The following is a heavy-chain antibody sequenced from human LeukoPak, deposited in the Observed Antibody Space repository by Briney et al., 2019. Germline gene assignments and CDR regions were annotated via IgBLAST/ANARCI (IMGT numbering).Heavy chain of an antibody. CDR3: ARTLDGYNQGYFDY. D-gene: IGHD5-24*01. CDR1: GGSISSYY. J-gene: IGHJ4*02. V-gene: IGHV4-59*01. CDR2: IYYSGST. Sequence: PSETLSLTCTVSGGSISSYYWSWIRQPPGKGLEWIGYIYYSGSTNYNPSLKSRVTISVDTSKNQFSLKLSSVTAADTAVYYCARTLDGYNQGYFDYWGQGTLVTVSS.